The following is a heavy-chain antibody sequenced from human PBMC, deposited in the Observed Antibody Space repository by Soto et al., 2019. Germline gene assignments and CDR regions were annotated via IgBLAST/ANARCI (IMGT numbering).Heavy chain of an antibody. CDR3: ARDGKRFLEWLPAFDI. CDR2: IYYSGST. Sequence: SETLSLTCTFSGASISRYYWSWIRQPPGKGLEWIGYIYYSGSTNYNPSLKSRVTISVDTSKNQFSLKLSSVTAADTAVYYCARDGKRFLEWLPAFDIWGQGTMVTVSS. CDR1: GASISRYY. J-gene: IGHJ3*02. D-gene: IGHD3-3*01. V-gene: IGHV4-59*01.